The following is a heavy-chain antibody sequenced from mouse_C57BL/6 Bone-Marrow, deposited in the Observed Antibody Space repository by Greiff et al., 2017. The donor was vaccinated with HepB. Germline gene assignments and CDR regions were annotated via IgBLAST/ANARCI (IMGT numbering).Heavy chain of an antibody. Sequence: EVMLVESGGGLVQSGRSLRLSCATSGFTFSDFYMEWVRQAPGKGLEWIAASRNKANDYTTEYSASVKGRFIVSRDTSQSILYLQMNALRAEDTAIYYCARDDYGSRYFDVWGTGTTVTVSS. CDR3: ARDDYGSRYFDV. V-gene: IGHV7-1*01. CDR1: GFTFSDFY. D-gene: IGHD1-1*01. J-gene: IGHJ1*03. CDR2: SRNKANDYTT.